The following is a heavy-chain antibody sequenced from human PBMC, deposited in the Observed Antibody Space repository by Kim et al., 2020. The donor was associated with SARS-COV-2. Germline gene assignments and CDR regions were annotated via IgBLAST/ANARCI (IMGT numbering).Heavy chain of an antibody. CDR1: GFTFSSYA. Sequence: GGSLRLSCAASGFTFSSYAIHWVRQAPGKWLEWVAVIWNDGSRKYYADSVKGRFIISRDNSKNTLYLQMNDLRAEDMATYYCTREYCSSTSCTFAYWGQGTLVTVSS. D-gene: IGHD2-2*01. CDR3: TREYCSSTSCTFAY. J-gene: IGHJ4*02. V-gene: IGHV3-33*01. CDR2: IWNDGSRK.